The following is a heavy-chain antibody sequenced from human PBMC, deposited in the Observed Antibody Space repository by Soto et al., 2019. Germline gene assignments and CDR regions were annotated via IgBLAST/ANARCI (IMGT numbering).Heavy chain of an antibody. V-gene: IGHV3-23*01. CDR2: SSATGAGT. Sequence: GGSLRLSCAASGFTFSSYGMAWVRQAPGKGLEWVSFSSATGAGTYYADSVKGRFTISRDNSKNTLYLQMTSLRADDTAVYYCAKDRRAGGNYGFYSDFWGQGALVTVSS. J-gene: IGHJ4*02. CDR1: GFTFSSYG. CDR3: AKDRRAGGNYGFYSDF. D-gene: IGHD1-7*01.